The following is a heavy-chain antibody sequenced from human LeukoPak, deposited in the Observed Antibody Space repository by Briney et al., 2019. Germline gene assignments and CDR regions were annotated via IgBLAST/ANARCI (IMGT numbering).Heavy chain of an antibody. CDR3: ARTPSDMVVATAAYDALDI. Sequence: PGGSLRLSCAASRFTFSSYWMSWVRQAPGKGLEWVANIKQDRSEKYYVDSVKGRFTISRDNAKNSLYLQMNSLRAEDTAVYYCARTPSDMVVATAAYDALDIWGQGTMVTVSS. V-gene: IGHV3-7*04. CDR1: RFTFSSYW. D-gene: IGHD2-2*01. J-gene: IGHJ3*02. CDR2: IKQDRSEK.